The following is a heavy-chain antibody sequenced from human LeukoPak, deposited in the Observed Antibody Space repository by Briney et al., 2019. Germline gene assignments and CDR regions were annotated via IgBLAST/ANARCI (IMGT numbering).Heavy chain of an antibody. V-gene: IGHV1-69*13. CDR2: IIPIFGTA. J-gene: IGHJ4*02. D-gene: IGHD4-23*01. Sequence: ASVKVSCKASGGTFSSYAISWVRQAPGQGLEWMGGIIPIFGTANYAQKFQGRVTITADESTSTAYMELSSLRSEDTAVYYCARSTYGGNQIDFWGQGTLVTVSS. CDR3: ARSTYGGNQIDF. CDR1: GGTFSSYA.